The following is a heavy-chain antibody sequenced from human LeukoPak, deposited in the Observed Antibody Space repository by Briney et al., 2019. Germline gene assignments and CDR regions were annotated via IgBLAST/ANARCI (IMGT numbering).Heavy chain of an antibody. CDR3: ARPTTITFGGVIVPDAFDI. CDR2: INHSGST. J-gene: IGHJ3*02. D-gene: IGHD3-16*02. V-gene: IGHV4-34*01. CDR1: GGSFSGYY. Sequence: SETLSLTCAVYGGSFSGYYWSWIRQPPGKGLEWIGEINHSGSTNYNPSLKSRVTISVDTSKNQFSLRLSSVTAADTAVYYCARPTTITFGGVIVPDAFDIWGQGTMVTVSS.